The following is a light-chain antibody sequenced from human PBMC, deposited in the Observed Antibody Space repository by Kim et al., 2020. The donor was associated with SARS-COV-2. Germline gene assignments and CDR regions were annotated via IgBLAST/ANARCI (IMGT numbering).Light chain of an antibody. CDR3: QQYGSLWT. J-gene: IGKJ1*01. CDR2: GAS. V-gene: IGKV3-20*01. Sequence: LSPRESAALSCTAIQTVSSSYFAWYQQKPGQAPRLLIYGASSRATGIPDRFSGSGSGTDFTLTISRLEPEDFAVYYCQQYGSLWTFGQGTKVDIK. CDR1: QTVSSSY.